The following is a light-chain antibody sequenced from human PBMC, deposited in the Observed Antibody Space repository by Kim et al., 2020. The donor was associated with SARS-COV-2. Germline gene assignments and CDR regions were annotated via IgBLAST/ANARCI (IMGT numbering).Light chain of an antibody. Sequence: VSVSQGQTASITCSGDKLGDKYACWYQQKPGQSPVLVIYQDSKRPSGIPERFSGSNSGNTATLTISGTQAMDEADYYCQAWDSSVVFGGGTKVTVL. CDR3: QAWDSSVV. CDR1: KLGDKY. V-gene: IGLV3-1*01. CDR2: QDS. J-gene: IGLJ2*01.